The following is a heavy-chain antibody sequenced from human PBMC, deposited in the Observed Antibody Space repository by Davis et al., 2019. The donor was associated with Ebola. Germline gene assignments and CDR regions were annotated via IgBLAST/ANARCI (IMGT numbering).Heavy chain of an antibody. CDR1: GFTVNSNY. J-gene: IGHJ6*04. V-gene: IGHV3-66*01. CDR3: ARAIYYYGSGTFYSLNGMDV. D-gene: IGHD3-10*01. Sequence: GESLKISCATSGFTVNSNYMSWVRQAPGKGLEWVSTLGTSADTYYADSVKGRFTISRDNSKNTLYLQMNSLRVEDTAVYYCARAIYYYGSGTFYSLNGMDVWGKGTTVTVSS. CDR2: LGTSADT.